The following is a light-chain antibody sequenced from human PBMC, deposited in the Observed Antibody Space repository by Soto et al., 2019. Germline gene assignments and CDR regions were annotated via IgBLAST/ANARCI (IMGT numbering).Light chain of an antibody. CDR2: EGS. Sequence: QSVLTQPASVSGSPEQSITISCTGTSSDVGAYNLVSWYQQHPGKAPRLIIYEGSKRPSGISHRFSGSKSDNTASLTISGLRAEDEANYHCCSYEASRTFVFGGGTKLTVL. CDR1: SSDVGAYNL. J-gene: IGLJ2*01. V-gene: IGLV2-23*01. CDR3: CSYEASRTFV.